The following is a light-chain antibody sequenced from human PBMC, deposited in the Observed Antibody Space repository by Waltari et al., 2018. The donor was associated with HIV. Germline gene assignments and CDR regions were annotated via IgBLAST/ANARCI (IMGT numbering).Light chain of an antibody. Sequence: ETVLTQCPGTQSSSPGERATLSCRASKSVTSTYLAWYPQKPGKSPRLLIHGSSSKAAGIPDRFNGSGSGTHFTLTFSRVEPEDFAVYYCQQFASSQWTFGQGTKVEVK. CDR1: KSVTSTY. CDR3: QQFASSQWT. V-gene: IGKV3-20*01. CDR2: GSS. J-gene: IGKJ1*01.